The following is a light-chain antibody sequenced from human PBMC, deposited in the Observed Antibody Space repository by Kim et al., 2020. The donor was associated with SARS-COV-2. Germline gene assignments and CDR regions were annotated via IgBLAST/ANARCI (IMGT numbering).Light chain of an antibody. CDR1: SPNNGANT. J-gene: IGLJ2*01. V-gene: IGLV1-44*01. Sequence: QRATNTCYGSSPNNGANTANTYQQLPGTAPNLLIHSDNQRPSGVPDRFSGSKSGTAASLAIRGLQSEDEGDYYCAAWDDSLNVVLFGGGTKLTVL. CDR2: SDN. CDR3: AAWDDSLNVVL.